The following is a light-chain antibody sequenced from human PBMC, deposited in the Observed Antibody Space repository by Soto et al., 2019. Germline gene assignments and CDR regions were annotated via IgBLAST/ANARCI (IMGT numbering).Light chain of an antibody. CDR2: TNN. Sequence: QSVLTQPPSASGTPGQRVTISCSGSSSNIGSNTVNWYQQLPGTAPKLLIYTNNQRPSGVPDRFSGSKSGTSASLAISGLQSEDEADDYCAAWDDSLNGYVFGPGTKLTVL. CDR3: AAWDDSLNGYV. V-gene: IGLV1-44*01. CDR1: SSNIGSNT. J-gene: IGLJ1*01.